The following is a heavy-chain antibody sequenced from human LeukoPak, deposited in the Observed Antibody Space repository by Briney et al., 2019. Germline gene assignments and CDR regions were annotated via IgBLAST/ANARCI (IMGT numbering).Heavy chain of an antibody. D-gene: IGHD2-2*01. CDR1: GYTFTGYY. CDR3: ARTHHIVVVPAALDAFDI. V-gene: IGHV1-2*02. J-gene: IGHJ3*02. Sequence: GASVKVSCKASGYTFTGYYMHWVRQAPGQGLEWMGWINPNSGGTNYAQKFQGRVTMTRDTSISTAYMELRSLRSDDTAVYYCARTHHIVVVPAALDAFDIWGQGTMVTVSS. CDR2: INPNSGGT.